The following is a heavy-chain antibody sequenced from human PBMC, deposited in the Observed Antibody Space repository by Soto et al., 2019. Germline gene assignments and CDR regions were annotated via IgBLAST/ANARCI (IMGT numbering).Heavy chain of an antibody. CDR3: ARGRASGSYYLLDY. J-gene: IGHJ4*02. D-gene: IGHD3-10*01. V-gene: IGHV1-8*01. CDR2: INPNSGNI. CDR1: GNTFTSYD. Sequence: ASVKVSCKASGNTFTSYDINWVRQATGHGLEWMGWINPNSGNIGYAQKFQGRVAMTRDTAIRTAYMEVSRLRSDDTAVYYCARGRASGSYYLLDYWGQGTLVTVSS.